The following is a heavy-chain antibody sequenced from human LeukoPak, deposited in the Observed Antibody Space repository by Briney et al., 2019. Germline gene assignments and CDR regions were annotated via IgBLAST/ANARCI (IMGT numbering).Heavy chain of an antibody. CDR2: IYHSGST. Sequence: SETLSLTCTVSGGSISSYYWGWIRQPPGKGLEWIGSIYHSGSTYYNPSLKSRVTISVDTSKNQFSLKLSSVTAADTAVYYCARALGIAAAGDFDYWGQGTLVTVSS. V-gene: IGHV4-38-2*02. J-gene: IGHJ4*02. CDR1: GGSISSYY. D-gene: IGHD6-13*01. CDR3: ARALGIAAAGDFDY.